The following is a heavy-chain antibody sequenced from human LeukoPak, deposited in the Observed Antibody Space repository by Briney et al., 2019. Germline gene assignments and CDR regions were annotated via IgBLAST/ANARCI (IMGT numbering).Heavy chain of an antibody. CDR3: ARTYYYDSSGYYGGGFDY. V-gene: IGHV1-69*13. CDR1: GGTFSSYA. Sequence: VASVKVSCKASGGTFSSYAISWVRQAPGQGLEWMGGIIPIFGTANYAQKFQGRVTITADESTSTAYMELSGLRSEDTAVYYCARTYYYDSSGYYGGGFDYWGQGTLVTVSS. D-gene: IGHD3-22*01. CDR2: IIPIFGTA. J-gene: IGHJ4*02.